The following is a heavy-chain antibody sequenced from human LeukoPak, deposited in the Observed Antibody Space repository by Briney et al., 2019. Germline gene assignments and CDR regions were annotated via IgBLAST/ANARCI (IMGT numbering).Heavy chain of an antibody. CDR1: GGTFSSYA. D-gene: IGHD2-2*01. Sequence: SVKVSCKASGGTFSSYAISWVRQAPGQGLEWMGGIIPIFGTANYAQKFQDRVTITADESTSTAYMELSSLRSEDTAVYYCARRYCSSTSCNQVDYWGQGTLVTVSS. V-gene: IGHV1-69*01. CDR3: ARRYCSSTSCNQVDY. CDR2: IIPIFGTA. J-gene: IGHJ4*02.